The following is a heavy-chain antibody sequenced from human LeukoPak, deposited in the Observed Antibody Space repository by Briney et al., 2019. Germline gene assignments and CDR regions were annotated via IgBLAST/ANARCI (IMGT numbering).Heavy chain of an antibody. Sequence: ASETLSLTCAVYGGSFSGYYWSWIRQPPGKGLEWIGEINHSGSTNYNPSLKSRVTISVDTSKNQFSLKLCSVTAADTAVYYCARRGGYGDYIYWFDPWGQGTLVTVSS. D-gene: IGHD4-17*01. V-gene: IGHV4-34*01. J-gene: IGHJ5*02. CDR1: GGSFSGYY. CDR2: INHSGST. CDR3: ARRGGYGDYIYWFDP.